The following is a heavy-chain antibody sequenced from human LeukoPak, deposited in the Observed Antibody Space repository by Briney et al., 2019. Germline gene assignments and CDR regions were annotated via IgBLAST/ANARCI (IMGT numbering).Heavy chain of an antibody. J-gene: IGHJ6*02. Sequence: GGSLRLSCAASGFSFSDYYMSWIRQAPGKGLEWVSYISSSGSTIYYADSVKGRFTISRDNAKNSLYLQMNSLRAEDTAVYYCARDDYEVPYGMDVWGQGTTVTVSS. CDR1: GFSFSDYY. CDR3: ARDDYEVPYGMDV. V-gene: IGHV3-11*01. CDR2: ISSSGSTI. D-gene: IGHD4-17*01.